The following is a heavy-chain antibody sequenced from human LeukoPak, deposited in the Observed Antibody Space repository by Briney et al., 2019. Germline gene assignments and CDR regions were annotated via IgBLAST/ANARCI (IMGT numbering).Heavy chain of an antibody. CDR2: INHSGST. CDR1: GGSFSGYY. D-gene: IGHD3-10*01. CDR3: ARLYYYGSGSYVLEYYMDV. J-gene: IGHJ6*03. V-gene: IGHV4-34*01. Sequence: PSETLSLTCAVYGGSFSGYYWSWIRQPPGKGLEWIGEINHSGSTNYNPSLKSRVTISVDTSKNQFSLKLSSVTAADTAVYYCARLYYYGSGSYVLEYYMDVWGKGTTVTISS.